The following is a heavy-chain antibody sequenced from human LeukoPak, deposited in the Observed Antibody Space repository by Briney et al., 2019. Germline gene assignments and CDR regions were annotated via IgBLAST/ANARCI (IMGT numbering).Heavy chain of an antibody. Sequence: SETLSLTCTVSSVSTSGAYWGWIRQPPGKGLEWIGYISFSGNTKYNASLKSRVSISVDTSKSQFSLKLSSVTAADTAVYYCARLPGIAAAGIGYYYYGMDVWGQGTTVTVSS. D-gene: IGHD6-13*01. CDR1: SVSTSGAY. CDR2: ISFSGNT. J-gene: IGHJ6*02. CDR3: ARLPGIAAAGIGYYYYGMDV. V-gene: IGHV4-59*08.